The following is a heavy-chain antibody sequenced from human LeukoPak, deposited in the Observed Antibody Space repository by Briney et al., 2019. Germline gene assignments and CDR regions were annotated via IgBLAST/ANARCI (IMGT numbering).Heavy chain of an antibody. D-gene: IGHD6-13*01. CDR2: IWYDGSNK. Sequence: GGSLRLSCAASGFTFSSYGMHWVRQAPGKGLEWVAVIWYDGSNKYYADSVKGRFTISRDNSKNTLYLQMNSLRAEDTAVYYGARDRGDSSSWYPPGAFDIWGQGTMVTVSS. CDR3: ARDRGDSSSWYPPGAFDI. CDR1: GFTFSSYG. V-gene: IGHV3-33*01. J-gene: IGHJ3*02.